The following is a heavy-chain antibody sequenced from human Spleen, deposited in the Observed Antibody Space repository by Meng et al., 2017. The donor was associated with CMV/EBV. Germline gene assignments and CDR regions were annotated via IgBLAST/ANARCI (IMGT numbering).Heavy chain of an antibody. D-gene: IGHD3-16*01. V-gene: IGHV3-30*04. CDR2: ISPDGSKK. CDR1: GFTFLDYS. Sequence: GESLKISCAGSGFTFLDYSLHWVRQAPGKGLEWVALISPDGSKKYYAEFVKGRFTVSRDNSKKTLNLQMDSLRPEDTAVYYCARDVFVWAVPSTPFEFWGQGTLVTVSS. J-gene: IGHJ4*02. CDR3: ARDVFVWAVPSTPFEF.